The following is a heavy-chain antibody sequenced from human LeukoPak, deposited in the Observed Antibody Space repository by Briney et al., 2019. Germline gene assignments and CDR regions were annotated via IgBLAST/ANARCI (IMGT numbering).Heavy chain of an antibody. D-gene: IGHD2-15*01. CDR3: ARDRRMPRAAFDY. J-gene: IGHJ4*02. CDR2: INPNSGGT. V-gene: IGHV1-2*07. CDR1: GYTFTGYY. Sequence: GASVKVSCKASGYTFTGYYMHWVRQAPGQGLEWMGWINPNSGGTNYAHKFQGKVTMTRDTSISTAYMELSRLRSDDTAVYYCARDRRMPRAAFDYWGQGTLVTVSS.